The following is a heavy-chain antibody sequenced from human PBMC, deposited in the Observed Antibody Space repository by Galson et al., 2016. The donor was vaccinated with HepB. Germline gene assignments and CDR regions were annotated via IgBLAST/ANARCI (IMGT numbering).Heavy chain of an antibody. V-gene: IGHV3-23*01. CDR3: AKERTVEWGYFDY. CDR1: GFSFSNYA. CDR2: INASGGKT. J-gene: IGHJ4*02. D-gene: IGHD6-19*01. Sequence: SLRLSCAASGFSFSNYAMNWVRQAPGKGLEWVAVINASGGKTYYADSVKGRFTISRDNSKNTRYLQMSSLRAEDTAIYYCAKERTVEWGYFDYWGPGSLVTVSS.